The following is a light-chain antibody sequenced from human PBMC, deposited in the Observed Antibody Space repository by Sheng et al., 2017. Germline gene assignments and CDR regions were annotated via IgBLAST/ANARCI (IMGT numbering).Light chain of an antibody. CDR2: AAS. CDR1: QSVLYSSKNKNY. J-gene: IGKJ4*01. Sequence: DIVMTQSPDSLAVSLGERATINCKSSQSVLYSSKNKNYLAWYQQKPGKAPKLLIYAASNLQSGVPSRFSGSGFGTDFTLTISSLQPEDFATYYCQQANTFPFTFGGGTKVEIK. V-gene: IGKV4-1*01. CDR3: QQANTFPFT.